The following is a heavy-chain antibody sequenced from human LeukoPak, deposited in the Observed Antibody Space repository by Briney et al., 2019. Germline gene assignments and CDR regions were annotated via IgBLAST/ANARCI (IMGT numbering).Heavy chain of an antibody. J-gene: IGHJ4*02. Sequence: GGSLRLSCAASGFTFSSYSMNWVRQAPGKGLEWVSAISGSGGSTYYADSVKGRLTISRDNSKNTLYLQMNSLRAEDTAVYYCARGEMVDYWGQGTLVTVSS. CDR2: ISGSGGST. V-gene: IGHV3-23*01. D-gene: IGHD5-24*01. CDR1: GFTFSSYS. CDR3: ARGEMVDY.